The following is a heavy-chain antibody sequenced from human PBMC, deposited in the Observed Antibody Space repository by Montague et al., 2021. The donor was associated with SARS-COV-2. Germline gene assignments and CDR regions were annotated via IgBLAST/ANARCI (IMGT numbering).Heavy chain of an antibody. V-gene: IGHV4-59*08. Sequence: SETLSLTCTVSGGSISSYYWSWIRQPPGKGLEWIGYIYYSGSTNYNPSLKSRVTISVDTSKNQFSLKLSSVTAADTAVYYCARHLEVDDCVWGILVHYYYYGMDVWGQGTTVTVSS. D-gene: IGHD3-16*01. CDR2: IYYSGST. J-gene: IGHJ6*02. CDR3: ARHLEVDDCVWGILVHYYYYGMDV. CDR1: GGSISSYY.